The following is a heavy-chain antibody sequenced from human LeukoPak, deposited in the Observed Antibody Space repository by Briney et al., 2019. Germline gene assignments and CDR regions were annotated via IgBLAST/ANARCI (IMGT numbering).Heavy chain of an antibody. V-gene: IGHV4-34*01. D-gene: IGHD2/OR15-2a*01. J-gene: IGHJ4*02. Sequence: PSETLSLTCAVYGGSISGYYWSWIRQPPGKGLEWIGEINHSGSTNYNPSLKSRVTMSVDTSKNQFSLKLSSVTAADTAVYYCARLPFSPQGTYYFDYWGQGTLVTVSS. CDR2: INHSGST. CDR1: GGSISGYY. CDR3: ARLPFSPQGTYYFDY.